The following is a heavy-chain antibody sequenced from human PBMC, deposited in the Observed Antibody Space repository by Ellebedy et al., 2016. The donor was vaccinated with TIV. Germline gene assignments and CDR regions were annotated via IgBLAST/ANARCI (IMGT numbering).Heavy chain of an antibody. D-gene: IGHD2-21*02. CDR3: AQTLMYCAGYCSYYYDY. V-gene: IGHV2-26*01. J-gene: IGHJ4*02. CDR2: VFSYDEK. Sequence: SGPTLVTPTETLTLTCTVSGFSLSNDIMSVSWIRQPPGKALEWLGNVFSYDEKSYITSLKTRLTISKDTSKRQVVLSITKMNPVDTATYYCAQTLMYCAGYCSYYYDYWGQGTRVTVSS. CDR1: GFSLSNDIMS.